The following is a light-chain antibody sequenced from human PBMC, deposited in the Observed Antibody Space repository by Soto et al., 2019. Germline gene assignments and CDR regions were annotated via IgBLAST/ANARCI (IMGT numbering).Light chain of an antibody. CDR3: QQGSNWPYT. J-gene: IGKJ2*01. CDR2: DTS. V-gene: IGKV3-11*01. Sequence: EIVLTQSPATLSLSPGERATLSCRTSHSVSSHLGWYQQKPGQAPRLLIYDTSSRATGTPARFSGSGSETDFTLTISSLEPEDFAVYYCQQGSNWPYTFGQGTKLEIK. CDR1: HSVSSH.